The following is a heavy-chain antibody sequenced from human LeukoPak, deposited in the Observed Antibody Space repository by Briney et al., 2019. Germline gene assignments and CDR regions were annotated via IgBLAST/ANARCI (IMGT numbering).Heavy chain of an antibody. CDR3: AEYYGSGTPLNY. CDR2: IYYSGST. CDR1: GGSISSGDYY. J-gene: IGHJ4*02. V-gene: IGHV4-30-4*08. D-gene: IGHD3-10*01. Sequence: SETLSLTCTVSGGSISSGDYYWSWIRQPPGKGLEWIGYIYYSGSTYYNPSLKSRVTISVDTSKNQFSLKLSSVTAADTAVYYCAEYYGSGTPLNYWGQGTLVTVSS.